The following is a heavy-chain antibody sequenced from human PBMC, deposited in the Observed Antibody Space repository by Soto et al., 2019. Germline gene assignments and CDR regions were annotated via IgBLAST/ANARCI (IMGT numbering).Heavy chain of an antibody. V-gene: IGHV3-21*01. J-gene: IGHJ4*02. D-gene: IGHD1-26*01. CDR3: ARDDEGGSECDLGY. Sequence: GGSLRLSCAASGFTFFTSSMNWVRQAPGKRLEWVSSISSGSNYIYYAESVRGRFTISRDNAKNSLYLQMNSLRAEDTAVYYCARDDEGGSECDLGYWGQGTRVTVSS. CDR1: GFTFFTSS. CDR2: ISSGSNYI.